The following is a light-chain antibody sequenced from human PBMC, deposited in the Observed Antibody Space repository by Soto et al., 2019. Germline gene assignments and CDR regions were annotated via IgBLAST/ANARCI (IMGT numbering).Light chain of an antibody. Sequence: DTVMTQSPLSLAVTPGESASISCRSSQSLLYTSGYNYLDWYLQKPGQSPQLLIYSASFRASGVSDRFSGSGSGTDFTLTISRVEAEDVGVYYCMQTLQTPPYTFGQGTKLEIK. J-gene: IGKJ2*01. CDR3: MQTLQTPPYT. CDR1: QSLLYTSGYNY. CDR2: SAS. V-gene: IGKV2-28*01.